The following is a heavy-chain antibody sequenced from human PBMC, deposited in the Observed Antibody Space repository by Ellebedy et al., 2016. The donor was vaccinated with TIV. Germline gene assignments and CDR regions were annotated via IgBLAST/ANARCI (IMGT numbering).Heavy chain of an antibody. CDR3: ARARGQYLYGSGSYFTN. V-gene: IGHV4-38-2*02. J-gene: IGHJ4*02. CDR2: IYHSGSI. CDR1: GYSISSGYY. D-gene: IGHD3-10*01. Sequence: MPSETLSLTCTVSGYSISSGYYWVWIRQPPGKGLEWIGSIYHSGSIYYNPSLKSRVTISVDTSENHFSLKLSSVTAADTAVYYCARARGQYLYGSGSYFTNWGQGEVVTVSS.